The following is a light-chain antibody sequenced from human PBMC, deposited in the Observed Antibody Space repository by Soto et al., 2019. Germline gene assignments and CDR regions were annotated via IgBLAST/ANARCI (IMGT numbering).Light chain of an antibody. CDR3: ATWDSSLRAVV. CDR1: SSNIGNNF. V-gene: IGLV1-51*01. Sequence: QSVLTQPPSVSAAPGQKVTISCSGSSSNIGNNFVSWYQQLPRTAPKFLIYDNNKRPSRIPDRFSGSKSGTSATLGITGLQTGDEADYYCATWDSSLRAVVFGGGTKLTVL. CDR2: DNN. J-gene: IGLJ2*01.